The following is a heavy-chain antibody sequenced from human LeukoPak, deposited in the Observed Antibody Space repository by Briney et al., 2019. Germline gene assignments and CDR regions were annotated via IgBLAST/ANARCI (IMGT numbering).Heavy chain of an antibody. D-gene: IGHD6-19*01. J-gene: IGHJ4*02. Sequence: SETLSLTCTVSGGSISSYYWSWIRQPPGKGLEWIGYTYYSGSTNYNPSLKSRVTISVDTSKNQFSLKLSSVTAADTAVYYCARARRENSSGWSALGYWGQGTLVTVSS. V-gene: IGHV4-59*01. CDR3: ARARRENSSGWSALGY. CDR1: GGSISSYY. CDR2: TYYSGST.